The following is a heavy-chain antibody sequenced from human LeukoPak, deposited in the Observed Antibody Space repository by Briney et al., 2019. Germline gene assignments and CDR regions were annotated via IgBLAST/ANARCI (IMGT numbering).Heavy chain of an antibody. D-gene: IGHD1-1*01. V-gene: IGHV3-23*01. CDR3: ARVGGNWNDGAGYFDY. CDR1: GFSFNNYA. Sequence: PGGSLRLSCAASGFSFNNYAMNWVRQTPGKGLEWVSVISSSGDHIYYADSVKGRFTISRDISKNTLYLQMSGLRAEDTALYYCARVGGNWNDGAGYFDYWGQGTLVTVSS. CDR2: ISSSGDHI. J-gene: IGHJ4*02.